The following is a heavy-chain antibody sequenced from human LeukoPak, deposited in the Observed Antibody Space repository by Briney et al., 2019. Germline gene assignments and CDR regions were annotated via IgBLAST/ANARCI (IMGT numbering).Heavy chain of an antibody. D-gene: IGHD6-13*01. J-gene: IGHJ6*02. CDR1: GFTFADDG. V-gene: IGHV3-20*01. CDR2: VNWNGSST. CDR3: ARGAAAGTDYYYGMAV. Sequence: GGSLRLSCAASGFTFADDGMSWVRQAPGKGLEWVCGVNWNGSSTGYADSVKGRFTISRDNAKNSLCLQMNSLRAEDTALYHCARGAAAGTDYYYGMAVWGQGTTVTVSS.